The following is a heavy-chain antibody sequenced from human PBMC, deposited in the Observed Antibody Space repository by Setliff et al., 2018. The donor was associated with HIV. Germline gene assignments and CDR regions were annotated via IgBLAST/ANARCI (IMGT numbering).Heavy chain of an antibody. CDR2: INPSGGST. CDR1: GYTLTELS. Sequence: ASVKVSCKVSGYTLTELSRHWARQAPGKGLEWMGIINPSGGSTSYAQKFQGRVTMTRDTSTSTVYMELSSLRSEDTAVYYCARGGGATGFGYWGQGTLVTVSS. J-gene: IGHJ4*02. D-gene: IGHD3-16*01. V-gene: IGHV1-46*01. CDR3: ARGGGATGFGY.